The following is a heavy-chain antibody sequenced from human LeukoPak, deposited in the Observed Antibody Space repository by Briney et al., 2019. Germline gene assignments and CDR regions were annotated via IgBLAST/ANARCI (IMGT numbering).Heavy chain of an antibody. Sequence: KAGGSLRLSCAASGFTFSSYAMSWVRQAPGKGLEWVSAISGSGGSTYYADSVKGRFTISRDNSKNTLYLQMNSLRAEDTAAYYCAKDYGDDTAPFDYWGQGTLVTVSS. CDR2: ISGSGGST. V-gene: IGHV3-23*01. D-gene: IGHD4-17*01. J-gene: IGHJ4*02. CDR1: GFTFSSYA. CDR3: AKDYGDDTAPFDY.